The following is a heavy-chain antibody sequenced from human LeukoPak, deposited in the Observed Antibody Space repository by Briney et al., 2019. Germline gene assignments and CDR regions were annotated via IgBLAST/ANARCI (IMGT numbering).Heavy chain of an antibody. CDR1: GDAINAHY. V-gene: IGHV4-59*08. D-gene: IGHD6-13*01. Sequence: SQTLSLTCTVSGDAINAHYWGWIRQPPGKGLEWIVYMSFTVSTKYNPSPASRVPISVDTSKNQFSLKMSSVTAADTAVYYCARRRAEGGSNGHFNWFDPWGQGILVTVSS. CDR3: ARRRAEGGSNGHFNWFDP. CDR2: MSFTVST. J-gene: IGHJ5*02.